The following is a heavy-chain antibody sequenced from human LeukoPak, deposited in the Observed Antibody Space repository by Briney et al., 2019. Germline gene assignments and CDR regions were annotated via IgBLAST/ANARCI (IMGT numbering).Heavy chain of an antibody. Sequence: SETLSLTCSVSGGSISGSSYYWGWIRQPPGRELEWTGSIYYSGRTYYNPSLKSRVTISVDTSKNRFSLKLSSVTAADTAVYYCARLSGSVAMANDAFDIWGQGTMVTVSS. J-gene: IGHJ3*02. CDR1: GGSISGSSYY. CDR3: ARLSGSVAMANDAFDI. D-gene: IGHD5-18*01. CDR2: IYYSGRT. V-gene: IGHV4-39*01.